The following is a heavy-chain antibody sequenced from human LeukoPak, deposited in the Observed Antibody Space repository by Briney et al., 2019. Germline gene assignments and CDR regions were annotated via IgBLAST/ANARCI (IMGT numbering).Heavy chain of an antibody. CDR2: IYYSGST. Sequence: PSETLSLTCTVSGGSISSSSYYWGWIRQPPGKGLEWIGSIYYSGSTYYNPSLKSRVTISVDTSKNQFSLKLSSVTAADTAVYYCARVVAATRGSSDYWGQGTLVTVSS. CDR1: GGSISSSSYY. CDR3: ARVVAATRGSSDY. V-gene: IGHV4-39*07. D-gene: IGHD2-15*01. J-gene: IGHJ4*02.